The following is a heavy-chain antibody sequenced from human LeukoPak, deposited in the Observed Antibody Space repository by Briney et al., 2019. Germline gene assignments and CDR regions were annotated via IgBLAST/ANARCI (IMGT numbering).Heavy chain of an antibody. CDR2: ISSSGSTI. Sequence: GGSLRLSCAASGFTFSDYYMTWIRQAPGKGLEWVSYISSSGSTIYYADSVKGRFTMSRDNAKNSLYLQMNSLRAEDTAVYYCARVKLVAGLSLFDPWGQGTLVTVSS. D-gene: IGHD6-19*01. CDR3: ARVKLVAGLSLFDP. CDR1: GFTFSDYY. V-gene: IGHV3-11*04. J-gene: IGHJ5*02.